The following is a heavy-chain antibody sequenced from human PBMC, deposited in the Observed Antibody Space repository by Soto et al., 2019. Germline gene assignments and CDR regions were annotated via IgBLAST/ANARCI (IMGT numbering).Heavy chain of an antibody. V-gene: IGHV3-30*18. CDR3: AKDGGSGRDGTTGWFDP. J-gene: IGHJ5*02. D-gene: IGHD1-1*01. Sequence: QVQLVESGGGVVQPGRSLRLSCAASGFTFSSYGMHWVRQAPGKGLEWVAVISYDGSNKYYADSVKGRFTISRDNSKNTLYLQMNSLRAEDTAVYYCAKDGGSGRDGTTGWFDPWGQGTLVTVSS. CDR2: ISYDGSNK. CDR1: GFTFSSYG.